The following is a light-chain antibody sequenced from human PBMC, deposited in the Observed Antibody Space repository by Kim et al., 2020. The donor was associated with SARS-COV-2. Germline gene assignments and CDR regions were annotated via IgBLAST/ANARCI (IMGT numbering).Light chain of an antibody. CDR2: ANT. Sequence: QGITISCTGIRSNLGAAYDVHWYQQLPGTAPKLLSYANTNRPSGVPDRFSGSKSDTSASLAITGLRAEDEADDYCQSYDSSLSGSVFGGGTKLTVL. CDR1: RSNLGAAYD. V-gene: IGLV1-40*01. CDR3: QSYDSSLSGSV. J-gene: IGLJ3*02.